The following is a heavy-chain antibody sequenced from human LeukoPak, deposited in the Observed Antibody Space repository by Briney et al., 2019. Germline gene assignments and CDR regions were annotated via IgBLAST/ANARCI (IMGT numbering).Heavy chain of an antibody. CDR3: ARWGDAFDI. CDR1: GFTFSSYS. D-gene: IGHD7-27*01. V-gene: IGHV4-39*07. J-gene: IGHJ3*02. CDR2: IYYSGST. Sequence: PGGSLRLSCAASGFTFSSYSMNWVRQPPGKGLEWIGSIYYSGSTYYNPSLKSRVTISVDTSKNQFSLKLSSVTAADTAVYYCARWGDAFDIWGQGTMVTVSS.